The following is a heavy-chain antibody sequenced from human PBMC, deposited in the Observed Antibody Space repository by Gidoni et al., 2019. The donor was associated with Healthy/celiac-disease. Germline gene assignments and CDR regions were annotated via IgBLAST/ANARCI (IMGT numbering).Heavy chain of an antibody. Sequence: QVQLQESGPGLVKPSETLSLTCTVSGGSISSYYWSWIRQPPGKGLEWIGYFYYICSTNYNPSLKSRVTISVDTSKNQFSLKLSSVTAADTAVYYCARSTAGFYYYGMDVWGQGTTVTVSS. CDR3: ARSTAGFYYYGMDV. D-gene: IGHD6-25*01. J-gene: IGHJ6*02. V-gene: IGHV4-59*08. CDR1: GGSISSYY. CDR2: FYYICST.